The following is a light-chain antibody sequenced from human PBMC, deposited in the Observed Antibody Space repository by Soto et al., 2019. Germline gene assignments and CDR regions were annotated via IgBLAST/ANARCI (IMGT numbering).Light chain of an antibody. V-gene: IGLV1-40*01. J-gene: IGLJ2*01. Sequence: QSVLTQPPSVSGAPGQTVTISCTGSTSNLGAGYDVHWYQQLPGTAPKLLIYNNINRPSGVPDRFSGSKSGTSASLAITGLQAEDEADYYWQSYDTMLSGPGVFGGGTKLTVL. CDR1: TSNLGAGYD. CDR2: NNI. CDR3: QSYDTMLSGPGV.